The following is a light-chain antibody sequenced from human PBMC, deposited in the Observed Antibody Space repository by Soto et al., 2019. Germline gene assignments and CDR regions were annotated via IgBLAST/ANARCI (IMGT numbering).Light chain of an antibody. J-gene: IGKJ4*01. CDR3: QHYGRSPPFT. CDR2: GAS. CDR1: QSISSTF. Sequence: VLTQSPGTLSLSPGERATLSCRASQSISSTFLAWYQQKPGQAPRLLIYGASTRGSGIPDRFSGSGSGTDFTLNISRMEPEDFAVYYCQHYGRSPPFTFGGGTKVEIK. V-gene: IGKV3-20*01.